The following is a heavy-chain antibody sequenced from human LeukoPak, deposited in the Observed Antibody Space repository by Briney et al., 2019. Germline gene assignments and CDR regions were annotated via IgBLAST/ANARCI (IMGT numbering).Heavy chain of an antibody. CDR3: ALSGSYAPFDY. CDR1: GYTFTGYY. V-gene: IGHV1-2*02. Sequence: GASVKVSCKASGYTFTGYYMHWVRQAPGQGLEWMGWINPSSGGTNYAQKFQGRVTITRDTSISTAYMELSRLRSDDTAVYYCALSGSYAPFDYWGQGTLVTVSS. J-gene: IGHJ4*02. D-gene: IGHD1-26*01. CDR2: INPSSGGT.